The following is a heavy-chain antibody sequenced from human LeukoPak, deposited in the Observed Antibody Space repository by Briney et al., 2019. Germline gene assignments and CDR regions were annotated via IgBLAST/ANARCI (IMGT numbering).Heavy chain of an antibody. CDR1: GFTFSAYA. CDR2: IGSDNKP. D-gene: IGHD3-10*02. CDR3: ARELHYYVAMDV. Sequence: GGSLRLSCEASGFTFSAYAMTWVRQPPGQGLEWVSSIGSDNKPHYSESVKGRFATSRDNSKSLLFLQLNSLRAEDTALYYFARELHYYVAMDVWGQGTTVTVSS. J-gene: IGHJ6*02. V-gene: IGHV3-23*01.